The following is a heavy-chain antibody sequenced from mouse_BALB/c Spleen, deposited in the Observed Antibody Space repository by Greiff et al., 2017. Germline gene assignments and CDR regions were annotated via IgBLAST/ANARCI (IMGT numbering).Heavy chain of an antibody. CDR3: ARRKYGNYDYYAMDY. V-gene: IGHV1-54*01. Sequence: QVQLQQSGAELVRPGTSVKVSCKASGYAFTNYLIEWVKQRPGQGLEWIGVINPGSGGTNYNEKFKGKATLTADKSSSTAYMQLSSLTSDDSAVYFCARRKYGNYDYYAMDYWGQGTSVTVSS. CDR2: INPGSGGT. CDR1: GYAFTNYL. D-gene: IGHD2-10*02. J-gene: IGHJ4*01.